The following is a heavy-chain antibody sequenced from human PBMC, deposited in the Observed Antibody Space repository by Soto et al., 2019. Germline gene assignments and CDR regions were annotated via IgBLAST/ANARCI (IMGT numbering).Heavy chain of an antibody. D-gene: IGHD5-18*01. Sequence: PGESLKISCKGSGYSFARYWIGWVREMPGKGLEWMGIIYPGDSDTRYSPSFQGQVTISADNSISTAYLQWSSLKASDSAMYFCARQVEDGYSFGYHYWGQGTQVTVSS. V-gene: IGHV5-51*01. CDR3: ARQVEDGYSFGYHY. CDR1: GYSFARYW. CDR2: IYPGDSDT. J-gene: IGHJ4*02.